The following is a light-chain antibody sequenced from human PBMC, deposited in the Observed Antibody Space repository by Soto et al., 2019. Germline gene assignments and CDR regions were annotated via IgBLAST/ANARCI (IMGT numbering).Light chain of an antibody. CDR3: SSQTASATVL. J-gene: IGLJ2*01. CDR2: EVS. CDR1: SSDVGAYNF. Sequence: QSVLTQPASVSGSPGQSITISCTGTSSDVGAYNFVSWYQQFPGKAPKLMIYEVSNRPSGVSDRFSGSKPGNTASLIISGLRPEDEADYYCSSQTASATVLFGGGTKLTVL. V-gene: IGLV2-14*01.